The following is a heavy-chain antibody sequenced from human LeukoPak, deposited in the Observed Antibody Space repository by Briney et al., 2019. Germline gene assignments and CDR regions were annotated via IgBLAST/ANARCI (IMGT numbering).Heavy chain of an antibody. J-gene: IGHJ3*02. D-gene: IGHD3-9*01. CDR2: ISYDGSNK. CDR1: GFTFSSYA. CDR3: ARGKTSNDIIEDAFDI. V-gene: IGHV3-30-3*01. Sequence: GGSLRLSCAASGFTFSSYAMHWVRQAPGKGLEWVAVISYDGSNKYYADSVKGRFTISRDYSQNTLLLQMNSLRAEDTALYYCARGKTSNDIIEDAFDIWGQGTMVAVSS.